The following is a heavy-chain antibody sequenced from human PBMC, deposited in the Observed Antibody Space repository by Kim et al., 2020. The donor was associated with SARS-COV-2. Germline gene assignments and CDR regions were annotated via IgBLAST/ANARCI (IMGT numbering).Heavy chain of an antibody. D-gene: IGHD3-3*01. V-gene: IGHV3-49*03. CDR2: IRSKAYGGTT. CDR3: TRDLLLKGARLLFYDFWSGYPPYYYYGMDV. Sequence: GGSLRLSCTASGFTFGDYAMSWFRQAPGKGLEWVGFIRSKAYGGTTEYAASVKGRLTTPRDVPKSIAYLQMNSRKTEDTAVYYCTRDLLLKGARLLFYDFWSGYPPYYYYGMDVWGQGTTVTVSS. J-gene: IGHJ6*02. CDR1: GFTFGDYA.